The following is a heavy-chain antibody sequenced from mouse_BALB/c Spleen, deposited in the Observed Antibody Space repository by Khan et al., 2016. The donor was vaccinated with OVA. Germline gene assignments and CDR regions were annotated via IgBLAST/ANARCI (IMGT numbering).Heavy chain of an antibody. J-gene: IGHJ3*01. V-gene: IGHV14-1*02. CDR2: IDPENGNT. CDR3: ARSGYFAWFAY. CDR1: DFNIKDYY. Sequence: VQLQQSGAELVRPGALVKLSCKASDFNIKDYYIHWVIQRPEQGLEWIGWIDPENGNTIYDPNFQGKATMTADTSSNTAYLQLSSLTSEDTAVCYCARSGYFAWFAYWGQGTLVTVSA.